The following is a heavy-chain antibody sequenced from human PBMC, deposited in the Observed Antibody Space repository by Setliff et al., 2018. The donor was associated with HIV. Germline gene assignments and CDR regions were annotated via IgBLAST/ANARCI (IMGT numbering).Heavy chain of an antibody. CDR2: IKEDGSEK. D-gene: IGHD3-9*01. CDR1: GFTFGNYR. V-gene: IGHV3-7*03. J-gene: IGHJ6*03. Sequence: PGGSLRLSCGASGFTFGNYRMTWVRQAPGRGLECVANIKEDGSEKYYVDSVKGRFTISRDNAKNSLYLQMNSLRAEDTAMYYCARIGPDYDILTGYRDYYYMDVWGKGTTVTVSS. CDR3: ARIGPDYDILTGYRDYYYMDV.